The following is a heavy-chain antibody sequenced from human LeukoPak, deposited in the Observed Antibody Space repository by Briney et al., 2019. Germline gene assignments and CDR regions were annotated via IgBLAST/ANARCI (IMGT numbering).Heavy chain of an antibody. V-gene: IGHV6-1*01. Sequence: SQTLTLTCAISGDSVSGSSVAWNWIRQSPSRGLEWLGRTYYRSKWYNDYALSVKSRITINPDTSKNQFSLQLNSVTPEDTAVYYCARGSFLDVWGQGTTVTVSS. CDR2: TYYRSKWYN. J-gene: IGHJ6*02. CDR1: GDSVSGSSVA. CDR3: ARGSFLDV.